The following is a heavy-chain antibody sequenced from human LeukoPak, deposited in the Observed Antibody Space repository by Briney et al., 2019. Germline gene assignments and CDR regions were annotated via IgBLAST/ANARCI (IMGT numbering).Heavy chain of an antibody. Sequence: GEALKISCKGSGYSFTIYWIAWVRQMPGKGLECMGVIFPRASASRYSPSFQGQVTISAAKSINTAYLQWSSLKASDTAMYYCARRQAFDIWRQGTMVTVSS. CDR2: IFPRASAS. CDR3: ARRQAFDI. V-gene: IGHV5-51*01. CDR1: GYSFTIYW. J-gene: IGHJ3*02.